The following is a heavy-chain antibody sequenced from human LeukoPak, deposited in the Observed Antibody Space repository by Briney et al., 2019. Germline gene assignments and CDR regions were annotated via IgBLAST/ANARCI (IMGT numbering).Heavy chain of an antibody. J-gene: IGHJ5*02. CDR3: ARVNSVEDTAWWFDP. CDR1: GYTFTNYY. D-gene: IGHD4-23*01. V-gene: IGHV1-46*01. CDR2: INPSGGST. Sequence: ASEKVSCKASGYTFTNYYMHWVRQAPGQGLEWMGIINPSGGSTSYAQKFQGRVTMTRDVSTSTDYMELSSLRSEDTAVYYCARVNSVEDTAWWFDPWGQGTLVTVSS.